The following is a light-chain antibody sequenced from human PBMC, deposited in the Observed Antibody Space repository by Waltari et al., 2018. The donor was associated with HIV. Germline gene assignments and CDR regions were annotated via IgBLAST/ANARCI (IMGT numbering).Light chain of an antibody. V-gene: IGLV2-14*03. CDR3: SSDTSNSTRV. CDR2: DVS. Sequence: QSALTQPASVSGSPGQSITISCTGTSSDVGRYNYVSWYQQHPAKAPQLMIYDVSNRPSGVSNRFSGSKSGKTASLTIAGVQAEDEADYYCSSDTSNSTRVFGGGTKLTVL. J-gene: IGLJ3*02. CDR1: SSDVGRYNY.